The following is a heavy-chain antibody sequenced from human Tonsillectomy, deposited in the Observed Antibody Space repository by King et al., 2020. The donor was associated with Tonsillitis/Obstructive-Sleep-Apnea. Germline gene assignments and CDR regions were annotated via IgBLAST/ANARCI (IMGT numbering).Heavy chain of an antibody. CDR3: ARCPLSAGAPSDFDY. J-gene: IGHJ4*02. V-gene: IGHV4-34*01. Sequence: VQLQQWGAGLLKPSETLSLTCAAYGGSFSGYYWSWIRQPPGKGLEWIGEINHSGSTNYNPSLKSRVTISVDTSKNQFSLKLSSVTAADTAVYYCARCPLSAGAPSDFDYWGQGTLVTVSS. CDR1: GGSFSGYY. D-gene: IGHD6-19*01. CDR2: INHSGST.